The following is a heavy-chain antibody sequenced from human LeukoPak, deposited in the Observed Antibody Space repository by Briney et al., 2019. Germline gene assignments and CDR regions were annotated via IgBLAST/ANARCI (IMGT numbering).Heavy chain of an antibody. CDR3: AKDYRDYGGNSVVGAFDI. CDR2: ISGSGGST. V-gene: IGHV3-23*01. D-gene: IGHD4-23*01. Sequence: PGGSLRLSCAASGFTFSSYAMSWVRQAPGKGLEWVSGISGSGGSTYYADSVKGRFTISRDNSKNTLYLQMNSLRAEDTAVYYCAKDYRDYGGNSVVGAFDIWGQGTMVTDSS. CDR1: GFTFSSYA. J-gene: IGHJ3*02.